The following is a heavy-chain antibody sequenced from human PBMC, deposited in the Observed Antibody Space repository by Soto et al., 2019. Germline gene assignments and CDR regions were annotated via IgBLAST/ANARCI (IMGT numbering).Heavy chain of an antibody. J-gene: IGHJ6*02. CDR1: GCTFSSYG. V-gene: IGHV3-30*18. D-gene: IGHD4-4*01. CDR3: AKDQDYYSNSRFGYYGMDV. Sequence: GCLRLACSASGCTFSSYGMHWVRQAAGKGLEWVAVISYDGSNKYYADSVKGRFTISRDNSKNTLYLQMNSLRAEDTAVYYCAKDQDYYSNSRFGYYGMDVWGQGTKVTVSS. CDR2: ISYDGSNK.